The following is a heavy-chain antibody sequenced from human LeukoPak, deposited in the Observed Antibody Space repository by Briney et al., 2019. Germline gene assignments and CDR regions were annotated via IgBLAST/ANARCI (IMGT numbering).Heavy chain of an antibody. V-gene: IGHV4-59*01. D-gene: IGHD4-23*01. Sequence: SETLSLTCTVSGGSISSYYWSWIRQPPAKGLEWIGYIFYTGSTNYNPPLKSRVTISVLTSKNRFSLKLSSVTAADTAVYYCATLTGGDDAFDIWGQGTMVTVSS. CDR2: IFYTGST. CDR3: ATLTGGDDAFDI. J-gene: IGHJ3*02. CDR1: GGSISSYY.